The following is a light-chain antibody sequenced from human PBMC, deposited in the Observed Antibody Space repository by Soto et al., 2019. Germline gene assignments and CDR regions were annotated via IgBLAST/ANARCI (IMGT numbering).Light chain of an antibody. V-gene: IGKV3-20*01. J-gene: IGKJ5*01. CDR1: QSVSSYY. Sequence: EIVLTQSPGTLSLSLGERATLSCRASQSVSSYYLAWYQQKPGQAPRLLIYGASSRATGIPDRFSGSGSGTDFTLTISRLEPEDSAVYYCQQYGSSLSITFGQGTRLEIK. CDR2: GAS. CDR3: QQYGSSLSIT.